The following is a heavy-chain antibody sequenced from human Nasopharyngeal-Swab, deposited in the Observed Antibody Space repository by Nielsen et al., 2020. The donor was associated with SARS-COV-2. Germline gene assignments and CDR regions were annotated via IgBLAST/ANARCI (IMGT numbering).Heavy chain of an antibody. CDR1: GDSFTSYW. Sequence: KVACKGSGDSFTSYWIGWVRQMPGKGLEWMGIIYPGDSDTRYSPSFQGQVTISADKSISTAYLQWSSLKASDTAMYYCAGFTVVTPDDAFDIWGQGTMVTVSS. J-gene: IGHJ3*02. V-gene: IGHV5-51*01. D-gene: IGHD4-23*01. CDR3: AGFTVVTPDDAFDI. CDR2: IYPGDSDT.